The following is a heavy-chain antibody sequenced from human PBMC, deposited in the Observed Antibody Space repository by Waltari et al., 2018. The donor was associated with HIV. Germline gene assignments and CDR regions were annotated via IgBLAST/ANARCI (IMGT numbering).Heavy chain of an antibody. CDR3: ARDWGLSTGPFDF. CDR1: GSSLVDGYY. CDR2: IYHNGQT. J-gene: IGHJ4*02. Sequence: QVQLRESGPRLVQILETLSLSCSVSGSSLVDGYYWAWIRKSPDMGLEWIATIYHNGQTDYNPSFVGRVTTSVDISRNRFSLKMTSMRATDTALYFCARDWGLSTGPFDFWGQGIHVTVSS. V-gene: IGHV4-38-2*02. D-gene: IGHD2-21*01.